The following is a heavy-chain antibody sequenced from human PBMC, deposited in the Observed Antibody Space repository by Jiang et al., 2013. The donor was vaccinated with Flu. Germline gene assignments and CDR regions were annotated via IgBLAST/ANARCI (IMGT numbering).Heavy chain of an antibody. V-gene: IGHV5-51*01. CDR3: VRHGSGWSVDY. J-gene: IGHJ4*02. CDR2: IYPGDSET. D-gene: IGHD6-19*01. CDR1: GYSFIGQW. Sequence: GAEVKKPGEYLKISCKGSGYSFIGQWIGWVRQKPGKGLEWMGIIYPGDSETRYSPSFQGQVTMSADKSINTAYLQWSALKASDTAMYYCVRHGSGWSVDYWGRGTLVTVSS.